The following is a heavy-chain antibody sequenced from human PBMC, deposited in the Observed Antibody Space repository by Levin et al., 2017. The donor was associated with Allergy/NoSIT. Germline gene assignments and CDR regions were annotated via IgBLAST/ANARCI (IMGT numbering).Heavy chain of an antibody. CDR3: ARDFSNSWLTEY. CDR1: GFTFSNYG. J-gene: IGHJ4*02. Sequence: PGGSLRLSCAASGFTFSNYGMSWVRQAPGKGLEWVSGIGGGGGTKNYADSVKGRLTISRDNSKKTLYLQMNSLRAEDTATYYCARDFSNSWLTEYWGQGTLVTVSS. D-gene: IGHD6-13*01. CDR2: IGGGGGTK. V-gene: IGHV3-23*01.